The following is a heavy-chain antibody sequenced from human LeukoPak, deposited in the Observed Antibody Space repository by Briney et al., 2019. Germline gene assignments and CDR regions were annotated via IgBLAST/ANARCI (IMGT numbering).Heavy chain of an antibody. CDR2: IIPIFGTA. V-gene: IGHV1-69*13. CDR1: GGTFSSYA. J-gene: IGHJ6*02. Sequence: SVKVSCKASGGTFSSYAISWVRQAPGQGLEWMGGIIPIFGTANYAQKFQGRVTITADESTSTAYMELSSLRSEDTAVYYCARRYSYDPYFYYYYGMDVWGQGTTVTVSS. CDR3: ARRYSYDPYFYYYYGMDV. D-gene: IGHD5-18*01.